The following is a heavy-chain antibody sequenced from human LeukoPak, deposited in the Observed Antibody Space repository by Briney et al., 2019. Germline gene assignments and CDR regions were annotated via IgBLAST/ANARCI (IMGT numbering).Heavy chain of an antibody. CDR2: IYYSGST. D-gene: IGHD3-16*01. CDR1: GGSISSYY. J-gene: IGHJ3*02. V-gene: IGHV4-59*01. Sequence: KPSETLSLTCTVSGGSISSYYWSWIRQPPGKGLGWIGYIYYSGSTNYNPSLKSRVTISVDTSKNQFSLKLSSVPAADTAVYYCARGRGSWVLTDSGSSRFDIWGQGTMVTVSS. CDR3: ARGRGSWVLTDSGSSRFDI.